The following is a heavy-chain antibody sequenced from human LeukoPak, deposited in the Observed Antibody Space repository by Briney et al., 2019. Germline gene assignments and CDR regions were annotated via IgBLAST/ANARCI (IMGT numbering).Heavy chain of an antibody. V-gene: IGHV4-31*03. CDR2: IYYSGST. CDR3: ARVRDGSGSYRFDP. Sequence: SQTLSLTCTVSGGSISSGGYYRSWIRQHPGKGLEWIGYIYYSGSTYYNPSLKSRVTISVDTSKNQFSLKLSSVTAADTAVYYCARVRDGSGSYRFDPWGQGTLVTVSS. J-gene: IGHJ5*02. D-gene: IGHD3-10*01. CDR1: GGSISSGGYY.